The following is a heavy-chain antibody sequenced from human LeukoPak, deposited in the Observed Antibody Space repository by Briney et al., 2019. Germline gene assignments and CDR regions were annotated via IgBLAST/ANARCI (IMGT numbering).Heavy chain of an antibody. CDR2: ISASGGTI. CDR3: ARGNEAYCSSTSCYPGYIFHY. Sequence: GGSLRLSCAASGFSFITYSMNWVRRAPGKGLEWIAYISASGGTIYYGDSVKGRFTISRDNDMKSVYLQMTSLRVEDTAVYYCARGNEAYCSSTSCYPGYIFHYWGQGTLVTVSS. CDR1: GFSFITYS. V-gene: IGHV3-48*04. D-gene: IGHD2-2*01. J-gene: IGHJ4*02.